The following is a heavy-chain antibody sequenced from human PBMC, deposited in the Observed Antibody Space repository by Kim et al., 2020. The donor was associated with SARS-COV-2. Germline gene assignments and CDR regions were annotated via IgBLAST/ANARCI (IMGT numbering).Heavy chain of an antibody. J-gene: IGHJ4*02. CDR3: ARRGYYYDSSGYYYVGDFDY. D-gene: IGHD3-22*01. Sequence: GESLKISCKGSGYSFTSYWIGWVRQMPGKGLEWMGIIYPGDSDTRYSPSFQGQVTISADKSISTAYLQWSSLKASDTAMYYCARRGYYYDSSGYYYVGDFDYWGQGTLVTVSS. CDR2: IYPGDSDT. V-gene: IGHV5-51*01. CDR1: GYSFTSYW.